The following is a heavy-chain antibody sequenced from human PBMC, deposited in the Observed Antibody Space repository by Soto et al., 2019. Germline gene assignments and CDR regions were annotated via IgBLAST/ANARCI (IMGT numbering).Heavy chain of an antibody. D-gene: IGHD5-18*01. CDR2: ISYDGSNK. CDR3: ARGSVDTAMVPDYYYYYGMDV. CDR1: GFTFSSYA. Sequence: QPGGSLRLSCAASGFTFSSYAMHWVRQAPGKGLEWVAVISYDGSNKYYADSVKGRFTISRDNSKNTLYLQMNSLRAGDTAVYYCARGSVDTAMVPDYYYYYGMDVWGQGTTVTVSS. V-gene: IGHV3-30-3*01. J-gene: IGHJ6*02.